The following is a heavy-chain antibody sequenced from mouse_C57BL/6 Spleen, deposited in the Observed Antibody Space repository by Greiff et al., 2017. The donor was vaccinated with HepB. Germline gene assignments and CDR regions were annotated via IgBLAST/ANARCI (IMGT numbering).Heavy chain of an antibody. CDR1: GYSFTGYF. Sequence: VQLKESGPELVKPGDSVKISCKASGYSFTGYFMNWVMQSHGKSLEWIGRINPYNGDTFYNQKFKGKATLTVDKSSSTAHMELRSLTSEDSAVYYCARGGDYRYYAMDYWGQGTSVTVSS. D-gene: IGHD2-4*01. CDR2: INPYNGDT. V-gene: IGHV1-20*01. CDR3: ARGGDYRYYAMDY. J-gene: IGHJ4*01.